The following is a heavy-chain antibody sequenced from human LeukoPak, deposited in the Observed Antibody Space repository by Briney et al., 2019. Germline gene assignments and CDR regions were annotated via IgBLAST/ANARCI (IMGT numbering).Heavy chain of an antibody. CDR3: ARGDSRYFGFPAD. J-gene: IGHJ4*02. CDR1: GGSISSSSYY. CDR2: IYHSGST. D-gene: IGHD3-9*01. Sequence: SETLSLTCTVSGGSISSSSYYWGWIRQPPGKGLEWIGSIYHSGSTYYNPSLKSRVTISVDTSKNQFSLQLNSVTPEDTAVYYCARGDSRYFGFPADWGQGTLVTVSS. V-gene: IGHV4-39*07.